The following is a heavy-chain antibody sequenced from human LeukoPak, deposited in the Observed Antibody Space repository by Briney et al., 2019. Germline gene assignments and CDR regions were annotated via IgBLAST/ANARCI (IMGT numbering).Heavy chain of an antibody. D-gene: IGHD6-25*01. Sequence: SETLSLTCAVSGYSISSGYYWGWIRQPPGKGLEWIGSIYHSGSTYYNPSLKSRVTISVDTSKNQFSLKLSSVTAADTAVYYCARKNRLWYFDLWGRGTLVPVSS. J-gene: IGHJ2*01. CDR1: GYSISSGYY. V-gene: IGHV4-38-2*01. CDR3: ARKNRLWYFDL. CDR2: IYHSGST.